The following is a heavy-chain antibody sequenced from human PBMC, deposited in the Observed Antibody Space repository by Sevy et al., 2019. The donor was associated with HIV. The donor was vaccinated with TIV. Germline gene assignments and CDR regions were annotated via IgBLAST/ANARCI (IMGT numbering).Heavy chain of an antibody. Sequence: ASVKVSCKASGYTFIRYYLHWVRQAPGQGLEWMGWINPNSGGANYAQKFQGRVTMTRDTSISTAYMEVSRLRSDDTAVYYCASDLIVGAPPTHDYFDYWGQGTPVTVSS. V-gene: IGHV1-2*02. D-gene: IGHD1-26*01. CDR2: INPNSGGA. CDR3: ASDLIVGAPPTHDYFDY. CDR1: GYTFIRYY. J-gene: IGHJ4*02.